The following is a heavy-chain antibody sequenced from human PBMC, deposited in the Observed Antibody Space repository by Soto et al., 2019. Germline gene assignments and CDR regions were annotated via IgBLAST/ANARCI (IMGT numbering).Heavy chain of an antibody. D-gene: IGHD3-3*01. CDR3: ARGNDFWSGYSDY. V-gene: IGHV4-39*01. J-gene: IGHJ4*02. Sequence: SETLSLTCTVSGGSISSSSYYWGWIRQPPGKGLEWIGSIYYSGSTYYNPSLKSRVTISVDTSKNQFSLKLSSVTAADTAVYYCARGNDFWSGYSDYWGQGTLVTVSS. CDR1: GGSISSSSYY. CDR2: IYYSGST.